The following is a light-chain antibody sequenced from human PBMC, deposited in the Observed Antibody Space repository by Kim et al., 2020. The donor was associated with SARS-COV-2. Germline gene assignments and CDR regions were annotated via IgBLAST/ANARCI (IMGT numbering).Light chain of an antibody. CDR1: QGISNY. V-gene: IGKV1-16*01. Sequence: DIQMTQSPSSLSASVGDRVTITCRAGQGISNYLAWFQQKPGKAPKSLIFGSSKLQSGVPSRFSGSGLGTDFTLTINSLQPEDVATYYCQQYFIYPLTFGQGTRLEIK. CDR2: GSS. CDR3: QQYFIYPLT. J-gene: IGKJ5*01.